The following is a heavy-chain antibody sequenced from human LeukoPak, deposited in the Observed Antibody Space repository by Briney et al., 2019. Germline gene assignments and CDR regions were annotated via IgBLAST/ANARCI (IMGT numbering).Heavy chain of an antibody. J-gene: IGHJ4*02. V-gene: IGHV4-4*08. Sequence: PSETLSLTCTVSGDAISTYYWNWIRQTPGKGLEWVGHIANGRTDYNPSLKSRAIISVDTSKNQVSLRLTSVTATDTAVYYCAWDKAHSYGYYFDPWGPGTQVVVSS. CDR1: GDAISTYY. CDR2: IANGRT. CDR3: AWDKAHSYGYYFDP. D-gene: IGHD3-10*01.